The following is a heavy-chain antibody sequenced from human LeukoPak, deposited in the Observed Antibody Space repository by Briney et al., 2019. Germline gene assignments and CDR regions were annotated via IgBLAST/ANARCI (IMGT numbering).Heavy chain of an antibody. CDR2: INPNSGGT. J-gene: IGHJ5*02. CDR1: GYTFTGYY. V-gene: IGHV1-2*02. CDR3: ASGITFGGVIVTGWFDP. Sequence: ASVKVSCKASGYTFTGYYMHWVRQAPGQGLEWMGWINPNSGGTNYAQKFQGRVTMTRDTSISTAYMELSMLRSDDTAVYYCASGITFGGVIVTGWFDPWGQGTLVTVSS. D-gene: IGHD3-16*02.